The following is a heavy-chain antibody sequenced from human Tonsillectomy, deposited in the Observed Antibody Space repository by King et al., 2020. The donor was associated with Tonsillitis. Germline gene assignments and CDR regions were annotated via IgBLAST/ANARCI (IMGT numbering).Heavy chain of an antibody. CDR1: GFTFSSYA. CDR3: AKLPHSSGWSSPFDY. V-gene: IGHV3-23*04. J-gene: IGHJ4*02. CDR2: ISGSSYST. Sequence: VQLVESGGGLVQPGGSLRLSCAASGFTFSSYAMGWVRQAPGKGLEGVSTISGSSYSTYYPDSVKVRFTIPRDNSNHMLYLQMHSLRPEDTALYYCAKLPHSSGWSSPFDYWGQGTLVTVSS. D-gene: IGHD6-19*01.